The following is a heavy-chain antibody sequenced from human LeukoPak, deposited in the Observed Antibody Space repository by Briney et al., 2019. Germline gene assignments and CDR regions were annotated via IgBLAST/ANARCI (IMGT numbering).Heavy chain of an antibody. CDR1: GDSVSSNSAA. CDR2: TYYRSKWYN. J-gene: IGHJ3*02. D-gene: IGHD3-22*01. Sequence: SQTLSLTCAISGDSVSSNSAAWNWIRQSPSRGLEWLGRTYYRSKWYNDYAVSVKSRITINPDTSKNQFSLQLSSVTPEDTAVYYCARWDSSGYYSELVRPKVAFDIWGQGTMVTVSS. CDR3: ARWDSSGYYSELVRPKVAFDI. V-gene: IGHV6-1*01.